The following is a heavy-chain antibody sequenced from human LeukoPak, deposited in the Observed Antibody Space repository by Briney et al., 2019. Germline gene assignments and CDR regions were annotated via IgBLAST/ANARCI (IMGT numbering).Heavy chain of an antibody. CDR1: GFTFSSYA. CDR2: ISGSGGST. Sequence: PGGSLRLSCAASGFTFSSYAMSWVRQAPGKGLEWVSAISGSGGSTYYADSVKGRFTISRDNSRNTLYLQMNSLRAEDTAVYYCAKDLYYDPARGAFDIWGQGTMVTVSS. V-gene: IGHV3-23*01. J-gene: IGHJ3*02. CDR3: AKDLYYDPARGAFDI. D-gene: IGHD3-16*01.